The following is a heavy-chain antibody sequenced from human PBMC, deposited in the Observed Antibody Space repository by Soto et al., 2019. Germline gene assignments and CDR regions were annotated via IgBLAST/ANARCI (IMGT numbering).Heavy chain of an antibody. V-gene: IGHV5-10-1*01. CDR3: ARYSSSSLYYYYCMDV. Sequence: PGESLKISCKGSGYSFTSYWISWVRQMPGKGLEWMGRIDPSDSYTNYSPSFQGHVTISADKAISTAYLQWSSLKASDTAMYYCARYSSSSLYYYYCMDVLRQGTTV. D-gene: IGHD6-6*01. CDR2: IDPSDSYT. CDR1: GYSFTSYW. J-gene: IGHJ6*02.